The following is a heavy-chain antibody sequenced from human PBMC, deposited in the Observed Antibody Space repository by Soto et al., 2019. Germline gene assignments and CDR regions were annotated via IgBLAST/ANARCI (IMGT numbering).Heavy chain of an antibody. Sequence: PSETLSLTCAVYGGPFSGYYWSWIRQPPGKGLEWIGEINHSGSTNYNPSLKSRVTISVDTSKNQFSLKLSSVTAADTAVYYCARAIIVVVPAANYGMDVWGQGTTVTVSS. V-gene: IGHV4-34*01. CDR3: ARAIIVVVPAANYGMDV. CDR2: INHSGST. D-gene: IGHD2-2*01. CDR1: GGPFSGYY. J-gene: IGHJ6*02.